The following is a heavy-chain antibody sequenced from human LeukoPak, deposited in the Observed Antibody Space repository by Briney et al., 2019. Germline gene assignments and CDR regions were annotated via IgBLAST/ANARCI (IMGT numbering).Heavy chain of an antibody. J-gene: IGHJ6*02. CDR3: ARESGNGYVDV. CDR1: GFIFDDHG. Sequence: GGSLRLSCAASGFIFDDHGMHWVRQAPGKGLEWVSGISWSSGIIGYADSVKGRFTISRDNAKNSLYLQMNSLRAEDTAVYYCARESGNGYVDVWGRGTTVTVSS. CDR2: ISWSSGII. D-gene: IGHD1-26*01. V-gene: IGHV3-9*01.